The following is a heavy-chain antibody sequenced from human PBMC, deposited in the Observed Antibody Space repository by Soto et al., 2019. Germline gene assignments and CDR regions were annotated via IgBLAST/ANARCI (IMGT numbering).Heavy chain of an antibody. D-gene: IGHD5-12*01. Sequence: SETLSLTCTVSGGSISSYDWSWIRQPPGKGLEWIGEINHSGSTNYNPSLKSRVTISVDTSKNQFSLKLSSVTAADTAMYYCGRVPFSGYDSRTLDYWGQGTLVTVSS. CDR2: INHSGST. CDR3: GRVPFSGYDSRTLDY. V-gene: IGHV4-34*01. J-gene: IGHJ4*02. CDR1: GGSISSYD.